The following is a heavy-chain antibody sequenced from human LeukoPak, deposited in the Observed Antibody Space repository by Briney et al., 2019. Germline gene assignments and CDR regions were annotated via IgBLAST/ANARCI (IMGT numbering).Heavy chain of an antibody. D-gene: IGHD6-13*01. V-gene: IGHV4-39*07. CDR1: GGSISSSSYY. CDR2: IYYSGST. J-gene: IGHJ4*02. Sequence: SETLSLTCTVSGGSISSSSYYWGWIRQPPGKGLEWIGSIYYSGSTYYNPSLKSRVTISVDTSKNQFSLKLSSVTAADTAVYYCARDSVYLASAAGTGDPGFWGQGTLVTVSS. CDR3: ARDSVYLASAAGTGDPGF.